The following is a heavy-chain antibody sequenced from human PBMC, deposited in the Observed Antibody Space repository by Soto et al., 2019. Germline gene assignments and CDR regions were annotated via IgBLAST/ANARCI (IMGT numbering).Heavy chain of an antibody. CDR2: INTGNGDT. CDR3: VRDSNNHWWGSWS. Sequence: QVQLVQSGTEVKKPGASVKVSCETSGYTFTSYSMHWVRQAPGQRPEGMGWINTGNGDTKYSGKFQGRLAIAADTSASTAYMELFRLTSEDTAVYYCVRDSNNHWWGSWSWGQGTLVTVSS. D-gene: IGHD2-8*02. CDR1: GYTFTSYS. J-gene: IGHJ5*02. V-gene: IGHV1-3*04.